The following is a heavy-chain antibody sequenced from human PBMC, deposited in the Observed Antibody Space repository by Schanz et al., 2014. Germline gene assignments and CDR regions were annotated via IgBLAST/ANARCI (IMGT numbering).Heavy chain of an antibody. CDR1: GFSFNNYG. V-gene: IGHV3-30*02. CDR3: AKGFGGYDLVLDY. Sequence: QVQLVESGGSVVQPGRSLRLSCAASGFSFNNYGLNWVRQAPGKGLEWVAFIRYDGSNQYYADSVKGRFTISRDNSKNTLSLQMNSLRAEDTAVYYCAKGFGGYDLVLDYWGQGTLVTVSS. CDR2: IRYDGSNQ. J-gene: IGHJ4*02. D-gene: IGHD5-12*01.